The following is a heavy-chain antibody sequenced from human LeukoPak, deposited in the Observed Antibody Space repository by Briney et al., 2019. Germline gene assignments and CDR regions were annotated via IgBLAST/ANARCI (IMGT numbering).Heavy chain of an antibody. CDR2: IYCSGST. CDR3: ARGSGSLSFDI. D-gene: IGHD1-26*01. Sequence: PSETLSLTCTVSGGSISSYYWSWIRQPPGKGLEWIGYIYCSGSTNYNPSLKSRVTISVDTSKNQFSLKLSSVTAADTAVYYCARGSGSLSFDIWGRGTMVTVSS. V-gene: IGHV4-59*01. CDR1: GGSISSYY. J-gene: IGHJ3*02.